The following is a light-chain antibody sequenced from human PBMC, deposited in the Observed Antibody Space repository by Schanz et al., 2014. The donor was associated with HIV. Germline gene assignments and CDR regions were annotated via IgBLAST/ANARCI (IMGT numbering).Light chain of an antibody. CDR3: QSFDRSLGRVV. CDR1: SSNIGAGYD. J-gene: IGLJ2*01. Sequence: QSVLTQPPSVSGAPGQRVTISCTGSSSNIGAGYDVHWYKQLPETAPKLLMFGNNNRPSGVPDRYSGSKSVNSASLAITGLQAEDEADYYCQSFDRSLGRVVFGGGTKLTVL. CDR2: GNN. V-gene: IGLV1-40*01.